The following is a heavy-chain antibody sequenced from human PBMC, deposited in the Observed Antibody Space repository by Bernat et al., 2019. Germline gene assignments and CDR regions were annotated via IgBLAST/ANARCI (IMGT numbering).Heavy chain of an antibody. V-gene: IGHV4-34*01. CDR1: GVSFSGYY. D-gene: IGHD3-10*01. CDR2: INHSGST. CDR3: ARVRGYYGSGIHSDY. J-gene: IGHJ4*02. Sequence: QVQLQQWGAGLFKPSETLSLTCAVYGVSFSGYYWSWIRQPPGKGLEGIGEINHSGSTNYNPSLKSRVTISVDTSKNQFSLKLSSVTAADTAVYYCARVRGYYGSGIHSDYWGQGTLVTVSS.